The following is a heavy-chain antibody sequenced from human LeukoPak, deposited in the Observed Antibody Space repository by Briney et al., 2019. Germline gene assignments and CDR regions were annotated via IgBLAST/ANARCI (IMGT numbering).Heavy chain of an antibody. CDR2: INHSGST. CDR1: GGSFSGYY. Sequence: PSETLSLTCAVYGGSFSGYYWSWIRQPPGKGLEWIGEINHSGSTNYNPSLKSRVTISVDTSKNQLSLKLSSVTAADTAVYYCARQGRAPVFQRWGQGTLVTVSS. V-gene: IGHV4-34*01. J-gene: IGHJ1*01. CDR3: ARQGRAPVFQR.